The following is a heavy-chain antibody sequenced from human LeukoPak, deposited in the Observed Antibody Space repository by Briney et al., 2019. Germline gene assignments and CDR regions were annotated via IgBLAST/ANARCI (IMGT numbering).Heavy chain of an antibody. J-gene: IGHJ4*02. CDR2: IYYSGST. D-gene: IGHD2-15*01. V-gene: IGHV4-39*01. Sequence: SETLSLTCTVSGGSISSSSHYGGWIRQPPGKGLEWIGSIYYSGSTYYNPSLKSRVTISVDTSKNQFSLKLSSVTAPDTAVYYCARQLGYCSGRSWYSGGGFDYWGQGTLVTVSS. CDR3: ARQLGYCSGRSWYSGGGFDY. CDR1: GGSISSSSHY.